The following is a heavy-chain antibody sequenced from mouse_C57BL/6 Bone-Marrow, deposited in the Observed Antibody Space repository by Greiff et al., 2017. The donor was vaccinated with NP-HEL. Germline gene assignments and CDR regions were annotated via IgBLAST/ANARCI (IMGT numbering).Heavy chain of an antibody. D-gene: IGHD1-1*01. V-gene: IGHV1-15*01. CDR3: TRELLDYGSSALYWYFDV. Sequence: VQLQQSGAELVRPGASVTLSCKASGYTFTDYEMHWVKQTPVHGLEWIGAIDPETGGTAYNQKFKGKAILTADKSSSTAYMERRSLTSEDSAVYYCTRELLDYGSSALYWYFDVWGTGTTVTVSS. CDR1: GYTFTDYE. CDR2: IDPETGGT. J-gene: IGHJ1*03.